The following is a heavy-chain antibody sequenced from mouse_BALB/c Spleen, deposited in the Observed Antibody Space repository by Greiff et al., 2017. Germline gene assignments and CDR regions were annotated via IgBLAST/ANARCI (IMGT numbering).Heavy chain of an antibody. CDR2: IDPETGGT. J-gene: IGHJ1*01. V-gene: IGHV1-15*01. Sequence: QVHVKQSGAELVRPGASVTLSCKASGYTFTDYEMHWVKQTPVHGLEWIGAIDPETGGTAYNQKFKGKATLTADKSSSTAYMELRSLTSEDSAVYYCTRDFDVWGAGTTVTVSS. CDR1: GYTFTDYE. CDR3: TRDFDV.